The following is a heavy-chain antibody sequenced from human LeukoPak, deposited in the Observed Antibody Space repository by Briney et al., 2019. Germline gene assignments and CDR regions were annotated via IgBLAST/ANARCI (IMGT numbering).Heavy chain of an antibody. CDR1: GYTFTSYY. CDR2: INPSGGST. J-gene: IGHJ4*02. CDR3: ARVGTNFDY. Sequence: ASVKVSCKGSGYTFTSYYMHWVRQAHGQGQERMGVINPSGGSTSYAQKFQGRVTMTSDTSTSTVYMELSSLRSEDTAVYYCARVGTNFDYWGQGTLSPSPQ. V-gene: IGHV1-46*01.